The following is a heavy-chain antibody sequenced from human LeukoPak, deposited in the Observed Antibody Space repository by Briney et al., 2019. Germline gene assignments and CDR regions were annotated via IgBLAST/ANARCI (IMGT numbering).Heavy chain of an antibody. CDR2: IKQDGSEK. CDR1: GFTFSSYW. V-gene: IGHV3-7*01. CDR3: ASDYYGSGTYGDY. J-gene: IGHJ4*02. Sequence: GRSLRLSCAASGFTFSSYWMSWVRQAPGKGLEWVANIKQDGSEKYYVDSVKGRFTISRDNAKNSLYLQMNSLRAEDTAVYYCASDYYGSGTYGDYWGQGTLVTVSS. D-gene: IGHD3-10*01.